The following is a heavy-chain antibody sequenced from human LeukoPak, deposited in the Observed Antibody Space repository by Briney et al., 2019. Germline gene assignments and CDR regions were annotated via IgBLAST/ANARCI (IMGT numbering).Heavy chain of an antibody. CDR2: ISYSGST. CDR1: GGSISSGDYY. V-gene: IGHV4-61*08. J-gene: IGHJ4*02. CDR3: ARGSSKGEPDY. D-gene: IGHD1-14*01. Sequence: PSETLSLTCTVSGGSISSGDYYWSWIRQPPGKGLEWIGYISYSGSTNFNPSLKSRVTISVDTSKNQFSLKLSSVTAADTAVYYCARGSSKGEPDYWGQGTLVTVSS.